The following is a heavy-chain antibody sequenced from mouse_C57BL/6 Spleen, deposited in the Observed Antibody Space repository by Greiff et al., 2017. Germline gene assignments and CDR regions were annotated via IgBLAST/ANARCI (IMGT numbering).Heavy chain of an antibody. Sequence: VQLQQSGPELVKPGASVKISCKASGYSFTGYYMNWVKQSPEKSLEWIGEINPSTGGTTYNQKFKAKATLTVDKSSSTAYMQLKSLTSEDSAVYYCASGYDASWFAYWGQGTLVTVSA. J-gene: IGHJ3*01. D-gene: IGHD2-2*01. CDR1: GYSFTGYY. CDR2: INPSTGGT. CDR3: ASGYDASWFAY. V-gene: IGHV1-42*01.